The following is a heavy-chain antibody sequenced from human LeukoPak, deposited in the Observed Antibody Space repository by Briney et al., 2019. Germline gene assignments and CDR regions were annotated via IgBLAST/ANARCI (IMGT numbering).Heavy chain of an antibody. J-gene: IGHJ6*02. V-gene: IGHV3-23*01. CDR1: GFTFSSYA. D-gene: IGHD1-14*01. CDR3: AKDAVQAEPYYYYGMDV. Sequence: GGSLRLSCAASGFTFSSYAMSWVRQAPGKGLEWVSAISGSGGSAYYADSVKGRFTISRDNSKNTLYLQMNSLRAEDTAVYYCAKDAVQAEPYYYYGMDVWGQGTTVTVSS. CDR2: ISGSGGSA.